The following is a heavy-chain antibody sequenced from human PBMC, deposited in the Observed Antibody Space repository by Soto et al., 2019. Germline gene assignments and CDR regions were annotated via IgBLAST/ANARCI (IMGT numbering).Heavy chain of an antibody. CDR3: AGAYCSGTTCYGLYGMDV. CDR2: ISYDGSNK. J-gene: IGHJ6*02. Sequence: LRLSCAASGFTFSSYGMHWVRQAPGKGLEWVAVISYDGSNKYYADSVKGRFTISRDNSKNTLYLQMNSLRAEDTALYYCAGAYCSGTTCYGLYGMDVWGQGTTVTVSS. CDR1: GFTFSSYG. V-gene: IGHV3-30*03. D-gene: IGHD2-2*01.